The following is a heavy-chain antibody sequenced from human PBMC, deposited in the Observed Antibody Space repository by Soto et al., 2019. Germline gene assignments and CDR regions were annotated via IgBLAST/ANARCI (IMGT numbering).Heavy chain of an antibody. D-gene: IGHD4-17*01. CDR3: ARAHGDYLAFDI. J-gene: IGHJ3*02. V-gene: IGHV1-8*01. Sequence: ASVKVSCKASGYTFTIYDINWVRRATGQGLEWMGWMNPNSGNTGYAQKLQGRVTMTTDTSTSTAYMELRSLRSDDTAVYYCARAHGDYLAFDIWGQGTMVTVS. CDR1: GYTFTIYD. CDR2: MNPNSGNT.